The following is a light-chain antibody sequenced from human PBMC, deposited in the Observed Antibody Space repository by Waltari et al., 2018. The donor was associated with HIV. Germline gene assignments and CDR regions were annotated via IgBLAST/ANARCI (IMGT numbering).Light chain of an antibody. Sequence: QSVMHQPPSASGPLGPGVTISCSGSKSTNGDHYVSWYQPLPGKAPKLLTETNNQRPARVPDRFSASKSGTSASRDISGLRSDDEADYYWATWDDSLNGWAFGGGTKLTVL. CDR1: KSTNGDHY. CDR3: ATWDDSLNGWA. J-gene: IGLJ3*02. CDR2: TNN. V-gene: IGLV1-47*01.